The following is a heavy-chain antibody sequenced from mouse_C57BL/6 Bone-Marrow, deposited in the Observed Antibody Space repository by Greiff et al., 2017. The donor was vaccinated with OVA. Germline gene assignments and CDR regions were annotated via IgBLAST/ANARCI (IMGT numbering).Heavy chain of an antibody. CDR1: EYEFPSHD. J-gene: IGHJ1*03. CDR3: ARHAYYGSSYLDWYFDV. Sequence: EVQGVESGGGLVQPGESLKLSCESNEYEFPSHDMSWVRKTPEKRLELVAAINSDGGSTYYPDTMERRFIISRDNTKKTLYLQMSSLRSEDTALYYCARHAYYGSSYLDWYFDVWGTGTTVTVSS. D-gene: IGHD1-1*01. CDR2: INSDGGST. V-gene: IGHV5-2*01.